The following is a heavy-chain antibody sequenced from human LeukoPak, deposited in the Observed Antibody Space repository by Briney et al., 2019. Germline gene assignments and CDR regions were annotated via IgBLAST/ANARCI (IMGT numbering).Heavy chain of an antibody. CDR2: IIPIFGTA. J-gene: IGHJ5*02. Sequence: SVKVSCKASGGTFSSYAISWVRQAPGQGLEWMGGIIPIFGTANYAQKFQGRVTITADESTSTAYMELSSLRSEDTAVYYCARAVAGPVHWFDPWGQGTLVTVSS. CDR1: GGTFSSYA. V-gene: IGHV1-69*13. D-gene: IGHD6-19*01. CDR3: ARAVAGPVHWFDP.